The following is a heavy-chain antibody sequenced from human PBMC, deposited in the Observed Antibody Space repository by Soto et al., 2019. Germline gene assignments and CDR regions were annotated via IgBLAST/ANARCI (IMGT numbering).Heavy chain of an antibody. CDR2: IYYSGTT. Sequence: SATLSLTCAVSGDSVSNDNYYWSLIRQPPGKGLEWIGYIYYSGTTNYNSYLKSRLSLSVDMSKNQFSLKLASVTAADTAVYFCARSQRGRTAFTFDYWGQGALVTVSS. V-gene: IGHV4-61*01. D-gene: IGHD3-16*01. J-gene: IGHJ4*02. CDR1: GDSVSNDNYY. CDR3: ARSQRGRTAFTFDY.